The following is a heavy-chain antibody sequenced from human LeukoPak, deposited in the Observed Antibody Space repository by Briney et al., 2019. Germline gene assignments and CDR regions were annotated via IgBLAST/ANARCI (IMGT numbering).Heavy chain of an antibody. V-gene: IGHV3-23*01. CDR1: GFTFSSYG. CDR3: AKAPEWELFLGEY. Sequence: GGSLRLSCAASGFTFSSYGMSWVRQGPGKGLEWVSAISGSGGSTYYADSVKGRFTISRDNSKNTLYLQMNSLRAEDKAVYYCAKAPEWELFLGEYWGQGSLVTVSS. J-gene: IGHJ4*02. D-gene: IGHD1-26*01. CDR2: ISGSGGST.